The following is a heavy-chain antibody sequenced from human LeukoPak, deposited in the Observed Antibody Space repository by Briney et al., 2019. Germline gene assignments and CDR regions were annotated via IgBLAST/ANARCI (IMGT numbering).Heavy chain of an antibody. CDR3: ARGGPAYALDY. CDR2: IYPGNSDV. V-gene: IGHV5-51*01. Sequence: PGESLRISCQGPKYSFSTYWIAWVRQMPGKGLEWMGIIYPGNSDVRYNPSFQGQVTFSADKSISTAYLQWSSLKASDTAIYYCARGGPAYALDYWGQGTLVAVSS. CDR1: KYSFSTYW. J-gene: IGHJ4*02. D-gene: IGHD2-2*01.